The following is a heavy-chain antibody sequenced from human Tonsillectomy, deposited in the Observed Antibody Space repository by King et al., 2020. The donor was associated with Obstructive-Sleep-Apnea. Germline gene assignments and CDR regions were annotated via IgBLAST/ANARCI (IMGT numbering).Heavy chain of an antibody. J-gene: IGHJ4*02. CDR1: GFTFSSYS. Sequence: VQLVESGGGLVQPGGSLRLSCAASGFTFSSYSVNWVRQAPGEGLEWVSYISGSSSAIYYADSVKGRFTISRDNAKNSLYLQMSSLRAEDTAVYYCARSGYTGYYFDYWGQGTLVTVPS. V-gene: IGHV3-48*04. CDR2: ISGSSSAI. CDR3: ARSGYTGYYFDY. D-gene: IGHD5-18*01.